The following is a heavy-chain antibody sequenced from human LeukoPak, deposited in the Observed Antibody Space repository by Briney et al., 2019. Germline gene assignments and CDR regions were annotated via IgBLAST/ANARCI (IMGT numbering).Heavy chain of an antibody. D-gene: IGHD3-9*01. Sequence: GGSLRLSCAASGFTFSSYSMTWVRQAPGKGLEWVSSISSSSSYIYYADSVKGRFTISRDNAKNSLYLQMNSLRAEDTAVYYCARRGYDILTGYYEFDYWGQGTLVTVSS. V-gene: IGHV3-21*01. CDR1: GFTFSSYS. CDR2: ISSSSSYI. CDR3: ARRGYDILTGYYEFDY. J-gene: IGHJ4*02.